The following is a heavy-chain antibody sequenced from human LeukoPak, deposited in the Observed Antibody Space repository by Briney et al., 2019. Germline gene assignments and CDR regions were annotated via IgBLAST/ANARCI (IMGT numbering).Heavy chain of an antibody. J-gene: IGHJ6*02. D-gene: IGHD6-13*01. CDR1: GGSISSYY. CDR3: ARRAGYSSSWYNYYYYGMDV. Sequence: SVTLSLTCTVSGGSISSYYWSWIRQPPGKGLEWIGYIYYSGSTNYNPSLKSRVTISVDTSKNQFSLKLSSVTAADTAVYYCARRAGYSSSWYNYYYYGMDVWGQGTTVTVSS. CDR2: IYYSGST. V-gene: IGHV4-59*08.